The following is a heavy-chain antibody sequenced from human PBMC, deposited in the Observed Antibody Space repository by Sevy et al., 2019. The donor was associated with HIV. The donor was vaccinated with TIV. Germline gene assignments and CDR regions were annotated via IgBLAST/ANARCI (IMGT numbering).Heavy chain of an antibody. CDR1: GGSISSYY. Sequence: SETLSLTSTVSGGSISSYYWSWIRQPPGKGLEWIGYIYYSGSTNYNPSLKSRVTISVDTSKNQFSLKLSSVTAADTAVYYCARHYYDSSGYYYYYYYMDVWGKGTTVTVSS. CDR2: IYYSGST. D-gene: IGHD3-22*01. J-gene: IGHJ6*03. V-gene: IGHV4-59*08. CDR3: ARHYYDSSGYYYYYYYMDV.